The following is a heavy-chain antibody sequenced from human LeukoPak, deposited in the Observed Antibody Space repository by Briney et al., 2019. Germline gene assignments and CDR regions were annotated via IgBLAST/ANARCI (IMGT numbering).Heavy chain of an antibody. D-gene: IGHD3-9*01. V-gene: IGHV1-18*01. CDR3: ARDLTADNAFDI. J-gene: IGHJ3*02. CDR1: GYTFTSYG. CDR2: ISAYNGNT. Sequence: ASVKVSCKASGYTFTSYGISWVRQAPGQGLEWMGWISAYNGNTNYAQKLQGRVTMTTDTSTSTAYTELRSLRSDDTAVYYCARDLTADNAFDIWGQGTMVTVSS.